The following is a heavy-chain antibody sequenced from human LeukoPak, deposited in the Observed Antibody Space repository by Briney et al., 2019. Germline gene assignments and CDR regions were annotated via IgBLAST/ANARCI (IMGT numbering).Heavy chain of an antibody. Sequence: SGGSLRLSCAASGFTFDDYAMHWVRQAPGKGLEWVSGISWNSGSIGYADSVKGRFTISRDNAKNSLYLQMNSLRAEDTALYYCAKDRDRPQLGGVFVATFDYWGQGTLVTVSS. CDR3: AKDRDRPQLGGVFVATFDY. CDR2: ISWNSGSI. J-gene: IGHJ4*02. CDR1: GFTFDDYA. D-gene: IGHD3-16*01. V-gene: IGHV3-9*01.